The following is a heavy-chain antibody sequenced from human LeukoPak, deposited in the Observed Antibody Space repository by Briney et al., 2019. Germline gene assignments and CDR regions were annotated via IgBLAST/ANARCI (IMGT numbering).Heavy chain of an antibody. D-gene: IGHD2-2*02. J-gene: IGHJ4*02. CDR3: AKARSGSSSSCYNY. Sequence: PGGSLRLSCAASGFTFSNYSMNWVRQAPGKGLEWVSGISDSGGTTDYADSVKGRFAISRDNSNNTLYLQMNSLRAEDTAVYYCAKARSGSSSSCYNYWGQGTLVTVSS. CDR1: GFTFSNYS. V-gene: IGHV3-23*01. CDR2: ISDSGGTT.